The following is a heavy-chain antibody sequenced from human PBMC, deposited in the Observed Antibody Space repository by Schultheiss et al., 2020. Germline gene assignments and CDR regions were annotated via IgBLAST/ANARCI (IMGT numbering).Heavy chain of an antibody. D-gene: IGHD6-19*01. V-gene: IGHV4-59*01. J-gene: IGHJ6*03. CDR2: AYYSGST. CDR1: GGSISSYY. CDR3: ARDKQWLVGNYYYMDV. Sequence: SETLSLTCTVSGGSISSYYWSWIRQPPGKGLEWIGYAYYSGSTYYNPSLKSRLTISVDTSKNQFSLKLSSVTAADTAVYYCARDKQWLVGNYYYMDVWGKGTTVTVSS.